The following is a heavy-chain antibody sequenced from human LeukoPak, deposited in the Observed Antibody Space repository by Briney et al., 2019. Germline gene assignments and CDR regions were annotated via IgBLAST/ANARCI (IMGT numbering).Heavy chain of an antibody. V-gene: IGHV3-7*04. D-gene: IGHD3-22*01. CDR2: IKQDGSEE. CDR1: GFTFSSYW. Sequence: GGSLRLSCAASGFTFSSYWMSWVRQAPGKGLEWVANIKQDGSEEYYVDSVKGRFTISRDNAKDSLYLQMNSLRADDTAVYYCARDRDSRWDFDLWGRGTLVTVSS. J-gene: IGHJ2*01. CDR3: ARDRDSRWDFDL.